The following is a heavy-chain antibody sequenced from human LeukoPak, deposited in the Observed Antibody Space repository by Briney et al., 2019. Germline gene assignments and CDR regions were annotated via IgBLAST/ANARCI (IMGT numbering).Heavy chain of an antibody. D-gene: IGHD4-17*01. J-gene: IGHJ4*02. Sequence: SETLSLTCAVYGGSFSGYYWSWIRQPPGKGLEWIGEINHSGSTNYNPSLKRRVTISVDTSKNQFSLKLSSVTAADTAVYYCARKLGIFTVTTAFDYWGQGTLVTVSS. V-gene: IGHV4-34*01. CDR2: INHSGST. CDR3: ARKLGIFTVTTAFDY. CDR1: GGSFSGYY.